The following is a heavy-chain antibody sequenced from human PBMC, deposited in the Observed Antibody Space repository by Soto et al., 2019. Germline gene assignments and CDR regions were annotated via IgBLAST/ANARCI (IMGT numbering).Heavy chain of an antibody. Sequence: SETLSLTCTVSGGSISSYYWSWIRQPPGKGLEWIGYIYYSGSTNYNPSLKSRVTISVDTSKNQFSLKLSSVTAADTAVYYCARDRHCGSGSCSHAFDIWGQGTMDTVSS. J-gene: IGHJ3*02. D-gene: IGHD2-15*01. CDR1: GGSISSYY. CDR3: ARDRHCGSGSCSHAFDI. V-gene: IGHV4-59*01. CDR2: IYYSGST.